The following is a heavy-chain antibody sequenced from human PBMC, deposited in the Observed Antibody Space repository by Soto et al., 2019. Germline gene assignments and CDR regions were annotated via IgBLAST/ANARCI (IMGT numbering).Heavy chain of an antibody. Sequence: SETLSLTCAVYGGSFSGYYWSWIRQPPGKGLEWIGEINHSGSTNYNPSLKSRVTISVDTSKNQFSLKLSSVTAADTAVYYCARGPIVVVINRGYYFDYWGQGTLVIVSS. V-gene: IGHV4-34*01. CDR1: GGSFSGYY. D-gene: IGHD3-22*01. CDR3: ARGPIVVVINRGYYFDY. CDR2: INHSGST. J-gene: IGHJ4*02.